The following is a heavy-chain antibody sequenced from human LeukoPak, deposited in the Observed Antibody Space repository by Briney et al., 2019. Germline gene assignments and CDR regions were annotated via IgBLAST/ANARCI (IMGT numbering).Heavy chain of an antibody. CDR3: ARDRFGVPFDY. CDR1: GYAFTGYY. D-gene: IGHD3-10*01. Sequence: ASVKVSCKASGYAFTGYYMHWVRRAPGQGLEWMGWINPSSGGTNYAQKFQGRVTMTRDTSISTAYMELSRLRSDDTAVYYCARDRFGVPFDYWGQGTLVTVSS. V-gene: IGHV1-2*02. CDR2: INPSSGGT. J-gene: IGHJ4*02.